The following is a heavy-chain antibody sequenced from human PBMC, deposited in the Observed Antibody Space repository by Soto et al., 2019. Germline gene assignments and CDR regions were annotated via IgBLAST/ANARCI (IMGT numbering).Heavy chain of an antibody. CDR2: ISDSGVST. J-gene: IGHJ4*02. Sequence: PGGSLRLSCAASGFTFSNSAMSWVRQAPGKGLDWVSSISDSGVSTYYADSVKGRFTISRDNSKSTLYLQMNSLRAEDTAVYYCAKETYSGSSHFAYWGQGTLVTVSS. V-gene: IGHV3-23*01. CDR3: AKETYSGSSHFAY. D-gene: IGHD1-26*01. CDR1: GFTFSNSA.